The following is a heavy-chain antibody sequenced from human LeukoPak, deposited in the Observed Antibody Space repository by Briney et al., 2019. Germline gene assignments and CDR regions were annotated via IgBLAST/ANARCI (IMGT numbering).Heavy chain of an antibody. Sequence: GGSLRLSCAASGFTFSSYWMHWVRQAPGKGLVWVSRINTDESTSYADSVKGRFTISRDNAKNTLYLQMNSLRAEDTAVYYCARDRWRVGATKYDYWGQGTLVTVSS. CDR3: ARDRWRVGATKYDY. J-gene: IGHJ4*02. CDR1: GFTFSSYW. CDR2: INTDEST. V-gene: IGHV3-74*01. D-gene: IGHD1-26*01.